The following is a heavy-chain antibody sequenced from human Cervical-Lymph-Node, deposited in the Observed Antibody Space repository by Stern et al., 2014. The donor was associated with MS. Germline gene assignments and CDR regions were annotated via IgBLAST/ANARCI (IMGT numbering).Heavy chain of an antibody. J-gene: IGHJ4*02. CDR2: ISDSGIST. CDR3: AKGQRWELPLDY. D-gene: IGHD1-26*01. V-gene: IGHV3-23*01. Sequence: EVQLLESGGDLVQPGGSLRLSCAASGFTFSSYAMSWVRQAPGKGLEWVSAISDSGISTYYADSVKGRFTISRDTSKNTLYLQMNSLRAEDTAVYSCAKGQRWELPLDYWGQGTLVTVSS. CDR1: GFTFSSYA.